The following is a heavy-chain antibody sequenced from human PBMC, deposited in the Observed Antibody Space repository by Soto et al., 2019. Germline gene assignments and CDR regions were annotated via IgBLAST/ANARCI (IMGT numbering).Heavy chain of an antibody. V-gene: IGHV3-53*01. CDR2: IYSGGST. Sequence: GGSLRLSCAASGFTVSSNYMSWVRQAPGKGLEWVSVIYSGGSTYYADSVKGRFTISRDNSKNTLYLQMNSLRAEDTAVYYCARGDYCSGGSCSYLHYGMDVWGQGTTVTVSS. CDR1: GFTVSSNY. CDR3: ARGDYCSGGSCSYLHYGMDV. D-gene: IGHD2-15*01. J-gene: IGHJ6*02.